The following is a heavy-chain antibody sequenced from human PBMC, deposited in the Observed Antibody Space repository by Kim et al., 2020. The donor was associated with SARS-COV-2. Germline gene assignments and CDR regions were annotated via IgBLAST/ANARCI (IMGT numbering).Heavy chain of an antibody. CDR2: ISSSSSYI. CDR3: ARVPVSSFGEPIYYFDY. V-gene: IGHV3-21*01. Sequence: GGSLRLSCAASGFTFSSDSMNWVRPAQGKGLEWVSSISSSSSYIYYAESVKGRFDISRDNAQNSLYLQRNSLRAEDTAVYYCARVPVSSFGEPIYYFDYWGQGTLVTVSS. D-gene: IGHD3-10*01. J-gene: IGHJ4*02. CDR1: GFTFSSDS.